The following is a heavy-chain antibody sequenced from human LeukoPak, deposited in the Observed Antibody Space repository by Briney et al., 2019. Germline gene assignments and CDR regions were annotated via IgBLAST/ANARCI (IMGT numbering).Heavy chain of an antibody. J-gene: IGHJ6*03. CDR3: ARGYLEPELLYMDV. D-gene: IGHD1-26*01. V-gene: IGHV1-69*05. CDR1: GGTFSSYA. CDR2: IIPIFGTA. Sequence: SVKVSCEASGGTFSSYAISWVRQAPGQGLEWMGGIIPIFGTANYAQKFQGRVTITTDESTSTAYMELSSLRSEDTAVYYCARGYLEPELLYMDVWGKGTTVTVSS.